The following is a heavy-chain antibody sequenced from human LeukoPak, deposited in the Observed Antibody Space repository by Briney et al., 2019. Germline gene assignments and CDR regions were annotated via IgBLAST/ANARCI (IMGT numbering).Heavy chain of an antibody. V-gene: IGHV1-18*01. CDR1: GYTFTSYG. D-gene: IGHD6-13*01. CDR2: ISAYNGNT. Sequence: GASVTVSCKASGYTFTSYGISWVRQAPGQGLAWMGWISAYNGNTNYAQKLQGRVTMTTDTSTSTAYMELRSLRSDDTAVYYCARVDGYSSSWWDYYYYYYMDVWGKGTTVTVSS. CDR3: ARVDGYSSSWWDYYYYYYMDV. J-gene: IGHJ6*03.